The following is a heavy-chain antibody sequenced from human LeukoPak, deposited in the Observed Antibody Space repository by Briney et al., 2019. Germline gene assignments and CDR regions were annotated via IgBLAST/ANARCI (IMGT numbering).Heavy chain of an antibody. CDR1: GGSISSSSYY. Sequence: SETLSLTCTVSGGSISSSSYYWGWIRQPPGTGLEWIGSIYYSGSTYYNPSLKSRVTISVDTSKNQFSLKLSSVTAADTAVYYCARHSPSYCSSTSCRADDAFDIWGQGTMVTVSS. CDR3: ARHSPSYCSSTSCRADDAFDI. D-gene: IGHD2-2*01. J-gene: IGHJ3*02. CDR2: IYYSGST. V-gene: IGHV4-39*01.